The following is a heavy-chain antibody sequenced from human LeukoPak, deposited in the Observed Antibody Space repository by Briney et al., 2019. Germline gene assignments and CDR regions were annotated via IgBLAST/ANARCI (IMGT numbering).Heavy chain of an antibody. Sequence: SETLSLTCTVSGGSISSSSYYWGWIRQPPGKGLEWIGSIYYRGTTYYNPSLKSRVTISVGTAKNQFSLELSSVTAADTAMYYCAILDTAMAIFDYWGQGTPVTVSS. CDR2: IYYRGTT. J-gene: IGHJ4*02. CDR3: AILDTAMAIFDY. D-gene: IGHD5-18*01. V-gene: IGHV4-39*01. CDR1: GGSISSSSYY.